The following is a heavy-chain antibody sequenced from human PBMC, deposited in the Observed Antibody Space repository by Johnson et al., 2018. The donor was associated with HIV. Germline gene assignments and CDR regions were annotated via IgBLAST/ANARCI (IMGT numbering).Heavy chain of an antibody. J-gene: IGHJ3*02. CDR2: ISNSGDTI. V-gene: IGHV3-11*01. CDR1: GFMFSDYY. Sequence: QVQLVESGGGLVQPGGSLRLSCAASGFMFSDYYMSWIRQAPGKGLEWVSYISNSGDTIYYAASVRVGFTISRDKSKNSLYLQMNSLRAEDTAVYYCARDTPGCQSWFRENKYAFDIWGQGTMVTVSS. CDR3: ARDTPGCQSWFRENKYAFDI. D-gene: IGHD3-10*01.